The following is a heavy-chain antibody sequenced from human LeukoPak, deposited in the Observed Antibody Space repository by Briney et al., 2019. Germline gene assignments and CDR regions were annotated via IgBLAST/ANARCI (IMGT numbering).Heavy chain of an antibody. D-gene: IGHD3-22*01. CDR1: GGFISSYY. J-gene: IGHJ4*02. Sequence: PSETLSLTCTVSGGFISSYYWSWIRQPPGEGLEWIGYIYYSGSHNYNTSLQSRVTISVETSKNQFSLKLSSVTAAATAVYYFARHDKNPNSSGYYYYYWGQGTLVTVSS. V-gene: IGHV4-59*08. CDR2: IYYSGSH. CDR3: ARHDKNPNSSGYYYYY.